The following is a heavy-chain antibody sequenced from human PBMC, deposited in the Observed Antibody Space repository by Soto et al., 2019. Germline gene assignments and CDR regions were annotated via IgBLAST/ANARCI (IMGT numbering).Heavy chain of an antibody. CDR2: ISVYNGNI. J-gene: IGHJ4*02. CDR3: ARTYGSGDYFLPFEY. Sequence: QVQLLQSGAEVKKPGASVKVSCKASGYMFNTYGITWVRQAPGQGLEWMGWISVYNGNIDYAQKFAGRGTMTTDTSTSTAYMELKSLTSDDTAVYYCARTYGSGDYFLPFEYWGQGTPVSVSS. D-gene: IGHD3-10*01. CDR1: GYMFNTYG. V-gene: IGHV1-18*01.